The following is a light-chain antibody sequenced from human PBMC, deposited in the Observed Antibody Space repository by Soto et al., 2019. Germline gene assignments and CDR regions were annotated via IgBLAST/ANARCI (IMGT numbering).Light chain of an antibody. CDR3: SLYTSENTYV. V-gene: IGLV2-18*01. CDR1: STDFVTYNR. J-gene: IGLJ1*01. Sequence: QSALAQPPSVSGSPGQSVTISGTGTSTDFVTYNRVSWYQQPPGTAPKLIVYEASNRPSGAPDRFSGSKSGNTASLTISGLQAADEADYYCSLYTSENTYVFGTGTKVTVL. CDR2: EAS.